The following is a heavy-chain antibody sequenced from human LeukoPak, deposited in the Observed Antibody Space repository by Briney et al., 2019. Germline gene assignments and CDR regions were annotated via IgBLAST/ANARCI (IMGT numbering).Heavy chain of an antibody. J-gene: IGHJ6*02. D-gene: IGHD3-10*01. CDR1: GGSISSYY. CDR2: IYYSGST. V-gene: IGHV4-59*01. Sequence: SETLSLTCAVSGGSISSYYWSWIRQPPGKGREWIGYIYYSGSTNYNPSLKSRVTISVDTSKNQFSLKLGSVTAADTAVYYCARTWYYYGSGSYYYYYYGMDVWGQGTTVTVSS. CDR3: ARTWYYYGSGSYYYYYYGMDV.